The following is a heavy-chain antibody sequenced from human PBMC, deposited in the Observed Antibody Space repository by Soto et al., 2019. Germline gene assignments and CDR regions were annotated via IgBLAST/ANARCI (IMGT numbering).Heavy chain of an antibody. J-gene: IGHJ6*02. D-gene: IGHD6-13*01. CDR2: ISSSSSYI. CDR3: ARGRGAAGTDSVQYYGMDV. V-gene: IGHV3-21*01. CDR1: GFTFSSYS. Sequence: EAQLVESGGGLVKPGGSLRLSCAASGFTFSSYSMNWVRQAPGKGLEWVSSISSSSSYIYYADSVKGRFTISRDYAKNSRYLQMNRLRAEDTAVYYCARGRGAAGTDSVQYYGMDVWGQGTTVTVSS.